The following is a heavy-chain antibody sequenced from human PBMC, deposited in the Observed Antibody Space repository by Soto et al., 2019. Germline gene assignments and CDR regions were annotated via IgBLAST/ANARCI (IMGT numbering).Heavy chain of an antibody. CDR2: IYYSGST. J-gene: IGHJ4*02. V-gene: IGHV4-59*01. CDR1: GGSISSYY. CDR3: ARSGSPFGVVIFDD. D-gene: IGHD3-3*01. Sequence: SETLSLTCTVSGGSISSYYWSWIRQPPGKGLEWIGYIYYSGSTNYNPSLKSRVTISVDTSKNQFSLKLSSVTAADTAVYYCARSGSPFGVVIFDDWGQGTLVTVSS.